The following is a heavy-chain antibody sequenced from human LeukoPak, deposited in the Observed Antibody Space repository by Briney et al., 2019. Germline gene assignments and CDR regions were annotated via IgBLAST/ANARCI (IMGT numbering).Heavy chain of an antibody. D-gene: IGHD3-10*01. CDR1: GYTFIGYY. CDR3: ERALEAGFFAP. CDR2: INPKSGGT. Sequence: GASVKVSCKASGYTFIGYYMHWVRQAPGQGLEWMGWINPKSGGTNEAQKFQGRVTLTREPYISTVYMELTTLTSDDTGVYYCERALEAGFFAPWGQGTLVTVSS. J-gene: IGHJ5*02. V-gene: IGHV1-2*02.